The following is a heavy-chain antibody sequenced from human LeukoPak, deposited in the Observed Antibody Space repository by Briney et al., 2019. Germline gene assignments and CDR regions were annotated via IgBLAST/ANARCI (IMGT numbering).Heavy chain of an antibody. J-gene: IGHJ4*02. D-gene: IGHD4-11*01. CDR2: IWNDGTNR. Sequence: GGSLRLSCAASGFTFSHYGMHWVPQAPGKGLEWVAVIWNDGTNRSYGDSVRGRFTISRDDSKNTVYLQMNGLRAGDTAVYYCAKDAQRGFDYSNSLEYWGQGTLVTVS. CDR3: AKDAQRGFDYSNSLEY. V-gene: IGHV3-33*06. CDR1: GFTFSHYG.